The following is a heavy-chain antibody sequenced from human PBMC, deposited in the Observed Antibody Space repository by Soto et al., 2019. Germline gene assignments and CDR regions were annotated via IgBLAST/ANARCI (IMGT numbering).Heavy chain of an antibody. V-gene: IGHV3-30-3*01. CDR3: ARGDGYNAASYYCMDV. D-gene: IGHD5-18*01. CDR1: GFTFRSSA. CDR2: ISYDGSNK. Sequence: GSITLSCAACGFTFRSSAIPGARQAPGKGLEWVAVISYDGSNKYYADSVKGRFTISRDNSKNTMYLQMNSLRAEDTAVYYCARGDGYNAASYYCMDVWGQGTTVTVSS. J-gene: IGHJ6*02.